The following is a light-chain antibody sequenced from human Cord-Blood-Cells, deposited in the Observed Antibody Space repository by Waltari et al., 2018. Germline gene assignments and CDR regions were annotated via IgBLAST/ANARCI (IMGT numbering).Light chain of an antibody. J-gene: IGLJ3*02. CDR1: SYNIGAGYD. V-gene: IGLV1-40*01. CDR2: GNS. CDR3: QSYDSSLSGWV. Sequence: QSVLTQPPSVSGAPGQRVTISCTGISYNIGAGYDVHWYQQLPGTAPKLLIYGNSNRPSGVPDRFSGSKSGTSASLAITGLQAEDEADYYCQSYDSSLSGWVFGGGTKLTVL.